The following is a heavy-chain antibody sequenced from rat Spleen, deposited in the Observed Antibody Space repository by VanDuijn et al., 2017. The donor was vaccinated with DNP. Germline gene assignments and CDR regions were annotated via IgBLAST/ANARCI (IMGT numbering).Heavy chain of an antibody. D-gene: IGHD1-11*01. CDR2: INQDSRII. J-gene: IGHJ2*01. Sequence: EVKLVESGGGLVQPGRSLKLSCAASGINFNDYWMGWVRQAPGKGLEWIAEINQDSRIIKYSPSLKDKFTISRDNAQNTLYLQMIKLISEDTAIYYCARGPNYGGYLDYFDYWGQGVMVTVSS. CDR1: GINFNDYW. CDR3: ARGPNYGGYLDYFDY. V-gene: IGHV4-2*01.